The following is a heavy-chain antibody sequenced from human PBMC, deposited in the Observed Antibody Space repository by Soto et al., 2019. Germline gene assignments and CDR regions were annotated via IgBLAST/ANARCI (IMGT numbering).Heavy chain of an antibody. Sequence: QVQXVQSGAEVXXPXXXVXVSCXXXGYTXTXYXXHXXXXXPGQGLEWMGIISPDGGRTSYAQKFQGRVTMTRDTSTSTVYMELSSLRSEDTAVYYCATRDPGHYWGQGTLVTVSS. J-gene: IGHJ4*02. CDR1: GYTXTXYX. V-gene: IGHV1-46*01. CDR2: ISPDGGRT. CDR3: ATRDPGHY.